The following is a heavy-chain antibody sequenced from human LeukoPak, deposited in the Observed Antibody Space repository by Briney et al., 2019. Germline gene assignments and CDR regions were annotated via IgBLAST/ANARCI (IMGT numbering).Heavy chain of an antibody. V-gene: IGHV3-72*01. J-gene: IGHJ4*02. CDR1: GFTFSDHY. Sequence: PGGSLRLSCAASGFTFSDHYIDWVRQAPGKGLEWVARTRNKVNSYTTAYAASVTGRFTVSRDDSCNSVYLQMNSLKIEDTAVYYCARSMYGEGRRIIDFDYWGQGSLLTVSS. CDR2: TRNKVNSYTT. CDR3: ARSMYGEGRRIIDFDY. D-gene: IGHD4/OR15-4a*01.